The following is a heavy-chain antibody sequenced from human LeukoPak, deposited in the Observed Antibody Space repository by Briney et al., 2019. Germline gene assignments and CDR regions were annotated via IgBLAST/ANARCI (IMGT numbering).Heavy chain of an antibody. D-gene: IGHD4-17*01. CDR2: IWYVGSDE. J-gene: IGHJ6*02. CDR1: GFTLNRYC. V-gene: IGHV3-33*01. Sequence: GRSVRLSCGACGFTLNRYCMQWVGQAAGRGVEWVAGIWYVGSDEYYADSVKGRFNISRDKSKNTLYLQMNSLRAEDTAVYYCAGDYGEYYYGMDVWGQGTTVTVSS. CDR3: AGDYGEYYYGMDV.